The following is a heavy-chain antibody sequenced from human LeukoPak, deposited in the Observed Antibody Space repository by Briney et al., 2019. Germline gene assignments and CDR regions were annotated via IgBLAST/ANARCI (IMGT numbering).Heavy chain of an antibody. V-gene: IGHV4-59*06. D-gene: IGHD2-2*01. CDR3: ASLGVPAAIHYFDY. Sequence: SETLSLTCTVSGGSISSYYWSWIRQHPGKGLEWIGYIYYSGSTYYNPSLKSRVTISVDTSKNQFSLKLSSVTAADTAVYYCASLGVPAAIHYFDYWGQGTLVTVSS. CDR1: GGSISSYY. CDR2: IYYSGST. J-gene: IGHJ4*02.